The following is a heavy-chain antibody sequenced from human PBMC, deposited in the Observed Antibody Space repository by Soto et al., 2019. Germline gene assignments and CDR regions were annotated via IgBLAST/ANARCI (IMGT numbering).Heavy chain of an antibody. J-gene: IGHJ4*02. CDR1: GFTFSNYA. V-gene: IGHV3-30-3*01. D-gene: IGHD6-13*01. Sequence: QVQLVESGGGVVQPGRSLRLSCAASGFTFSNYAMHWVRQAPGKGLEWVAVISYDGSNKYYADSVKGRFTISRDNXKXTLYLQMNSLRAEDTAVYYCARERYSSSWSTRYFDYWGQGILVTVSS. CDR2: ISYDGSNK. CDR3: ARERYSSSWSTRYFDY.